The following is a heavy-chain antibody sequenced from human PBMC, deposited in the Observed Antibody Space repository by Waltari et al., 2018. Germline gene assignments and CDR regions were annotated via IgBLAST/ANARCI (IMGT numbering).Heavy chain of an antibody. J-gene: IGHJ4*02. CDR1: GFTFSGSA. V-gene: IGHV3-73*02. Sequence: EVQLVESGGGLVQPGGSLKLSCAASGFTFSGSAMHWVRQASGKGLECVGRIRSKANSYATAYAASVKGRFTISRDDSKNTAYLQMNSLKTEDTAVYYCTSRGDYVWGWYWGQGTLVTVSS. CDR2: IRSKANSYAT. D-gene: IGHD3-16*01. CDR3: TSRGDYVWGWY.